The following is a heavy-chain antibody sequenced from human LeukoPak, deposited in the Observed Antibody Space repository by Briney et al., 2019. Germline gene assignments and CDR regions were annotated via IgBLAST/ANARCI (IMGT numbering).Heavy chain of an antibody. CDR2: INHSGST. J-gene: IGHJ4*02. V-gene: IGHV4-34*01. Sequence: SETLSLTCAVYGGSFSGYYWSWIRQPPGKGLEWIGEINHSGSTNYNPSLKSRVSISVDTSKNQFSLKLSSVTAADTAVYYCARGRGWLRPFHFDYWGQGTLVTVSS. CDR1: GGSFSGYY. CDR3: ARGRGWLRPFHFDY. D-gene: IGHD5-12*01.